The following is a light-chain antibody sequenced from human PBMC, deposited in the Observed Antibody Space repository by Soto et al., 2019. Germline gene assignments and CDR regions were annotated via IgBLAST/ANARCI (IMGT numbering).Light chain of an antibody. CDR1: QSVSSN. CDR3: QQYNNWPPI. J-gene: IGKJ5*01. CDR2: GAS. Sequence: EIVMTQSPATLSVSPGERATLSCRPSQSVSSNLAWYQQKPGQAPRLLIYGASTRATGIPARFSGSRSGTEFTLTISSLQSEDFAVYYCQQYNNWPPIFGQGTRLEIK. V-gene: IGKV3-15*01.